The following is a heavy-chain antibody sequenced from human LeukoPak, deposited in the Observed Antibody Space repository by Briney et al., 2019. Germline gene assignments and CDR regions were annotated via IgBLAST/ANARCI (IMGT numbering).Heavy chain of an antibody. CDR3: AKGARSGPYDYYAMDV. J-gene: IGHJ6*02. CDR2: ISGSGGST. Sequence: PGGPLRLSCAASGFRLSSYAMSWVRQAPGKGLEWVSAISGSGGSTYYADSVKGRFTISRDNSKNTLYLQMNSLRAEDTAVYYCAKGARSGPYDYYAMDVWGQGTTVTVSS. CDR1: GFRLSSYA. V-gene: IGHV3-23*01. D-gene: IGHD6-19*01.